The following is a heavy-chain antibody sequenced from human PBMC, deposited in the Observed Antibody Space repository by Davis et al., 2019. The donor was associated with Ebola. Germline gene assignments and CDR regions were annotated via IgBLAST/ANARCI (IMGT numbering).Heavy chain of an antibody. V-gene: IGHV3-11*06. D-gene: IGHD1-26*01. CDR2: ISSSSSYT. Sequence: GESLKISCAASGFTFSDYYMSWIRQVPGKGLEWVSYISSSSSYTNYADSVKGRFTISRDNAKNSLYLQMNSLRAEDTAVYYCAASVAEWEPSDYWGQGTLVTVSS. CDR3: AASVAEWEPSDY. CDR1: GFTFSDYY. J-gene: IGHJ4*02.